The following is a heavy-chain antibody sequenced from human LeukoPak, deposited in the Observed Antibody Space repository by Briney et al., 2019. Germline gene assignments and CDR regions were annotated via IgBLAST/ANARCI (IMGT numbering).Heavy chain of an antibody. D-gene: IGHD3-10*01. CDR3: ARRDLWFGELFADY. J-gene: IGHJ4*02. CDR2: INHSGST. V-gene: IGHV4-34*01. CDR1: GGSFRGYY. Sequence: KPSETLSLTCAVYGGSFRGYYWSWIRQPPGKGLELIGEINHSGSTNYNPSLKSRVTISVDTPKNQISLKLSSVTAADTAVYYCARRDLWFGELFADYWGQGTLVTVSS.